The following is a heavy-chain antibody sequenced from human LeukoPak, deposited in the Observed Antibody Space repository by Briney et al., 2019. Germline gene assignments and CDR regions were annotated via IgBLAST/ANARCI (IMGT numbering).Heavy chain of an antibody. Sequence: KSGESLKISCKGSGYSFTSYWIGWVRQMPGKGLEWMGIIYPGDSDTRYSPSFQGQVTISADKFISTAYLQWSSLKASDTAMYYCARIYCGGDCYSRAFFFDYWGQGTLVTVSS. CDR1: GYSFTSYW. D-gene: IGHD2-21*02. V-gene: IGHV5-51*01. J-gene: IGHJ4*02. CDR3: ARIYCGGDCYSRAFFFDY. CDR2: IYPGDSDT.